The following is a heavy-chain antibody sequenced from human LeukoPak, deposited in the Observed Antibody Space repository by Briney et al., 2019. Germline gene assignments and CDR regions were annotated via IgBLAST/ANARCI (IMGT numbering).Heavy chain of an antibody. Sequence: SETLSLTCTVSGGSISSGDYYWSWIRQPPGKGLEWTGYIYYSGSTYYNPSLKSRVTISVDTSKNQFSLKLSSVTAADTAVYYCARDHIVVVPGLGESSYYYYYYGMDVWGKGTTVTVSS. CDR2: IYYSGST. V-gene: IGHV4-30-4*01. CDR3: ARDHIVVVPGLGESSYYYYYYGMDV. J-gene: IGHJ6*04. D-gene: IGHD2-2*01. CDR1: GGSISSGDYY.